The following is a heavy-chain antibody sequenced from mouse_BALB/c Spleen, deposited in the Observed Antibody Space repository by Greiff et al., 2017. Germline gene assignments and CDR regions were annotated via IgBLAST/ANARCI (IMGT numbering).Heavy chain of an antibody. CDR2: ISYDGSN. Sequence: EVKLMESGPGLVKPSQSLSLTCSVTGYSITSGYYWNWIRQFPGNKLEWMGYISYDGSNNYNPSLKNRISITRDTSKNQFFLKLNSVTTEDTATYYCARGGGTAYYFDYWGQGTTLTVSS. CDR3: ARGGGTAYYFDY. J-gene: IGHJ2*01. V-gene: IGHV3-6*02. CDR1: GYSITSGYY. D-gene: IGHD4-1*01.